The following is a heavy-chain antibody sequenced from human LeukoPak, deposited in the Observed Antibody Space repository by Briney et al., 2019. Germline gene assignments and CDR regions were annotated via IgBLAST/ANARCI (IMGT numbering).Heavy chain of an antibody. CDR3: ARLYSSSWYVRYFDL. CDR2: FYHSGST. CDR1: GYSISSGYY. V-gene: IGHV4-38-2*02. Sequence: SETLSLTCTVSGYSISSGYYWGWIRQPPGKGLEWIGSFYHSGSTYYNPSLKSRVTISVDTSKNQFSLKLSSVTAADTAVYYCARLYSSSWYVRYFDLWGRGTLVTVSS. D-gene: IGHD6-13*01. J-gene: IGHJ2*01.